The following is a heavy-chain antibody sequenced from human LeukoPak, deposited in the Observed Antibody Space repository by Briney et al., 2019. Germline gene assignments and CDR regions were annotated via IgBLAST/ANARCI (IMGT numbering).Heavy chain of an antibody. CDR3: ARDQPPGFFDY. J-gene: IGHJ4*02. V-gene: IGHV3-33*01. Sequence: GRSLRLSCAASGLTFSSYGMHWVRQAPGKGLEWVAVIWYDGSNKYYADSVKGRFTISRDNSKNTLYLQMNSLRAEDTAVYYCARDQPPGFFDYWGQGTLVTVSS. CDR1: GLTFSSYG. CDR2: IWYDGSNK.